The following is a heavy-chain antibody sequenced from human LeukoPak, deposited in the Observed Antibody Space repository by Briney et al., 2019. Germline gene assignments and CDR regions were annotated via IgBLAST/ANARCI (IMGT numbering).Heavy chain of an antibody. Sequence: ASVKVSCKASGYTFTGYYMHWVRQAPGQGLEWMGWINPNSGGTNYAQKFQGRVTMTRDTSISTAYMELSRLRSDDTAVYYCARDRGWHCSGTSCYGPFDYWGQGTLVTVSS. D-gene: IGHD2-2*01. V-gene: IGHV1-2*02. CDR2: INPNSGGT. J-gene: IGHJ4*02. CDR3: ARDRGWHCSGTSCYGPFDY. CDR1: GYTFTGYY.